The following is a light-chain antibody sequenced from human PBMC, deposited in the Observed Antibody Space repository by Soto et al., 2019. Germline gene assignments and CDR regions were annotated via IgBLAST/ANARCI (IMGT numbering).Light chain of an antibody. CDR2: DVS. CDR3: SSYTRTSTLYV. CDR1: SSDIGGYNY. Sequence: QSALTQPASVSGSPGQSITISCTGTSSDIGGYNYVSWYQQLPGKVPKLIIYDVSNRPSGVSDRFSGSKSDNAASLTISGLQAEDEADYYCSSYTRTSTLYVFGTGTKLTVL. V-gene: IGLV2-14*03. J-gene: IGLJ1*01.